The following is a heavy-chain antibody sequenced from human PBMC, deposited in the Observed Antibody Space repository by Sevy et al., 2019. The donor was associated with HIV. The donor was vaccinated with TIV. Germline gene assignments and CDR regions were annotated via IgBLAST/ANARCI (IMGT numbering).Heavy chain of an antibody. CDR3: ATSPDYYDSSRDAFDI. D-gene: IGHD3-22*01. CDR1: GYSVSDLS. V-gene: IGHV1-24*01. Sequence: ASVKVSCKVSGYSVSDLSIHWVRQAPGKGLEWMGGYDPEDGETIYGQKFQGIVTMTEDTSTDTAYMELSSLRSEDTAVYYCATSPDYYDSSRDAFDIWGQGTMVTVSS. CDR2: YDPEDGET. J-gene: IGHJ3*02.